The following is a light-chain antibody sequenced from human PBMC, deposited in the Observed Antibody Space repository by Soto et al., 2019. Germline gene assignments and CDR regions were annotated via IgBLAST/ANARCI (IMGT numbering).Light chain of an antibody. CDR3: QQYGSSPRFT. J-gene: IGKJ3*01. CDR2: GAS. Sequence: EIGLKQFPGTLFLAPGEKTTLPCRARPRVCRRLLAWDQQKPGQAPRLLIYGASSRATGIPDRFSGSGSGTDFTLTISRLEPEDFAVYYCQQYGSSPRFTFGPGTKVDIK. V-gene: IGKV3-20*01. CDR1: PRVCRRL.